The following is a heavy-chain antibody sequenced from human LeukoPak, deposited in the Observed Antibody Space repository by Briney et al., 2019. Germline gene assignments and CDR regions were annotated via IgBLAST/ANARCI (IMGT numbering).Heavy chain of an antibody. D-gene: IGHD1-26*01. CDR3: ATGQNQVGATLFDY. CDR1: GYTLTELS. Sequence: ASVKVSCKASGYTLTELSMHWVRQAPGKGLEWMGGFDPEDGETIYAQEFQGRVTMTEDTSTDTAYMELSSLRSEDTAVYYCATGQNQVGATLFDYWGQGTLVTVSS. CDR2: FDPEDGET. V-gene: IGHV1-24*01. J-gene: IGHJ4*02.